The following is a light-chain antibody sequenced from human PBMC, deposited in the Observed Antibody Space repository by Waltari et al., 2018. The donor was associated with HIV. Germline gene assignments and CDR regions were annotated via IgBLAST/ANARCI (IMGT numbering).Light chain of an antibody. CDR2: AGF. CDR1: QNIVTY. CDR3: QQSYSVPNT. Sequence: DIQMTQFPSSLSASVGHRLTITCRAIQNIVTYLNWDQQKPGKAPNLLIYAGFSLQSGVPSRFSGHRSGTDFTLTISRLQPEDFGTYYCQQSYSVPNTFGQGTKVDIK. J-gene: IGKJ2*01. V-gene: IGKV1-39*01.